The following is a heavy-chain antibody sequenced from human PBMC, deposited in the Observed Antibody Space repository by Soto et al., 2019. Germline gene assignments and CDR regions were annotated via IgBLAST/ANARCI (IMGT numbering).Heavy chain of an antibody. J-gene: IGHJ4*02. CDR2: TSYDGLNT. Sequence: PGGSLRLSCAASGFTLSSFAMHWVRQAPGKGLEWVATTSYDGLNTFHGESVRGRFSISRDTSKNTLFLQMDSLKPEDTAVYFCAKSSSGLRDYFDSWGRGTLVTVSS. D-gene: IGHD3-10*01. V-gene: IGHV3-30-3*02. CDR1: GFTLSSFA. CDR3: AKSSSGLRDYFDS.